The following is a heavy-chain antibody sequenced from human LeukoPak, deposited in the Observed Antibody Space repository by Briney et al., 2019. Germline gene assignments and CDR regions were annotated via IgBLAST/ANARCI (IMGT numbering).Heavy chain of an antibody. Sequence: GSLRLCCAVSGFSVSGYWMTWVRQAPGKGLEWVANIKQDGSEKNYVDSVKGRFTISRDNAENSLFLQMNSLRVEDTAVYYCAREWQGGIAAAGTRIEGDYWGQGTLVAVSS. V-gene: IGHV3-7*01. CDR2: IKQDGSEK. CDR1: GFSVSGYW. D-gene: IGHD6-13*01. J-gene: IGHJ4*02. CDR3: AREWQGGIAAAGTRIEGDY.